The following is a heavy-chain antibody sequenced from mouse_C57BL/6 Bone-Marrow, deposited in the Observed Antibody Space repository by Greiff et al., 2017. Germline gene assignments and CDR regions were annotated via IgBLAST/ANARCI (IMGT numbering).Heavy chain of an antibody. J-gene: IGHJ3*01. V-gene: IGHV5-6*01. CDR3: ARQGHYYGSPWFAY. CDR1: GFTFSSYG. Sequence: DVQLQESGGDLVKPGGSLKLSCAASGFTFSSYGMSWVRQTPDKRLEWVATISSGGSYTYYPDSVKGRFTISRDNAKNTLYLQMSSLKSEDTAMYYCARQGHYYGSPWFAYWGQGILVTVSA. CDR2: ISSGGSYT. D-gene: IGHD1-1*01.